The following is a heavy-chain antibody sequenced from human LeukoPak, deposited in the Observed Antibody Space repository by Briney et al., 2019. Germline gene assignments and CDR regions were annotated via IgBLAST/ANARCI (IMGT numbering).Heavy chain of an antibody. CDR1: GGSFSGYY. V-gene: IGHV4-34*01. D-gene: IGHD3-10*01. Sequence: PSETLSLTCAVYGGSFSGYYWSWIRQPPGKGLEWIGEINHSGSTNYNPSLKSRVTISVDTSKNQFSLKLSSVTAADTAVYYCARNRDKVRGVIGYWGQGTLVTVSS. CDR3: ARNRDKVRGVIGY. J-gene: IGHJ4*02. CDR2: INHSGST.